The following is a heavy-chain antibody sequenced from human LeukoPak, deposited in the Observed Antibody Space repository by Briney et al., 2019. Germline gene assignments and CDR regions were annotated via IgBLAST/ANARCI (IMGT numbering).Heavy chain of an antibody. D-gene: IGHD1-1*01. J-gene: IGHJ4*02. CDR3: VRDGRPLDY. CDR2: IKEDGSEK. CDR1: GFTFSKYW. Sequence: PGGSLRLSCAASGFTFSKYWMSWVRQAPGKGLEWVANIKEDGSEKYFVDSVRGRFIISRGNAENSLYLQMNSLRAEDTAIYYCVRDGRPLDYWGQGTLVTVSS. V-gene: IGHV3-7*01.